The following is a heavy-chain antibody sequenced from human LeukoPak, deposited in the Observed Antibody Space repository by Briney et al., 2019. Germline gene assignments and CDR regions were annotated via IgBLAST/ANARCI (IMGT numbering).Heavy chain of an antibody. J-gene: IGHJ4*02. Sequence: GGSLRLSCAASGFTFSIYAMSWVPHAPGKPLEWLSSIISVGGDTYYAESVKGRFTISRDNSKNMLYLQMISLRVEDTAIYYCAKDAGMIQGTSGFVWGQGTLVSVSA. CDR2: IISVGGDT. CDR3: AKDAGMIQGTSGFV. CDR1: GFTFSIYA. D-gene: IGHD3-16*01. V-gene: IGHV3-23*01.